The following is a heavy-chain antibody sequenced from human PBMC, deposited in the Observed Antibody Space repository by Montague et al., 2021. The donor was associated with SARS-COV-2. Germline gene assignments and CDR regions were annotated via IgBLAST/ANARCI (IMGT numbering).Heavy chain of an antibody. CDR2: INQSGST. Sequence: TLSLTCAVYGGSFSGYDWTWIRQSPGKGLEWIGEINQSGSTKYKPSLKSRVTISVDTSKNQFSLKLSSVTAADTAVYYCARGAPTITMIVVVVTGAGWYFDLWGRGTLVSVSA. CDR1: GGSFSGYD. V-gene: IGHV4-34*01. CDR3: ARGAPTITMIVVVVTGAGWYFDL. D-gene: IGHD3-22*01. J-gene: IGHJ2*01.